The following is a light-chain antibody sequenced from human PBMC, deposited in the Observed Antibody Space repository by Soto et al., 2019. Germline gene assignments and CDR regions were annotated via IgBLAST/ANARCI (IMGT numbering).Light chain of an antibody. CDR1: QDISNY. CDR2: DAS. Sequence: DIQMTQSPSSLSASVGDRVTITCQASQDISNYLNWYQQKPGKAPKLLIYDASNLETGVPSRFSGSGSGTEFTFTISSLQPEDSATYYCQQYDKLPQYTFGQGNKLEIK. V-gene: IGKV1-33*01. J-gene: IGKJ2*01. CDR3: QQYDKLPQYT.